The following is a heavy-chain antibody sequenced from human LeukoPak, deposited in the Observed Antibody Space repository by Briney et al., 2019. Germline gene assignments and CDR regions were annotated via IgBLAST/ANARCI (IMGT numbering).Heavy chain of an antibody. CDR3: ARRYDSRGPVTFDF. CDR2: INPNIGTT. V-gene: IGHV1-2*02. CDR1: GYTFTDHT. J-gene: IGHJ3*01. Sequence: ASVKVSCEASGYTFTDHTIHWVRQAPGQGLEWMGWINPNIGTTNYAKRFQGRLTVSRDTSINTAFMELSSLNPDDTAVFYCARRYDSRGPVTFDFWGQGTLVTVSS. D-gene: IGHD3-22*01.